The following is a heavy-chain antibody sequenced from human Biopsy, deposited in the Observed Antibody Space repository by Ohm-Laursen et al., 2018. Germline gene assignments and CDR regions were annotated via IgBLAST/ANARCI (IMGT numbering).Heavy chain of an antibody. CDR3: TRGGYYYDSLAYYYWFDP. D-gene: IGHD3-22*01. V-gene: IGHV1-2*02. J-gene: IGHJ5*02. Sequence: SVKVPCKASGYTFTGYHVHWVRQAPGQGLEWMGWINAKTGDTNYAQKFQGRVTMTRDTSISTAYVDLSSLRSDDTAVYYCTRGGYYYDSLAYYYWFDPWGQGTLVTVSS. CDR2: INAKTGDT. CDR1: GYTFTGYH.